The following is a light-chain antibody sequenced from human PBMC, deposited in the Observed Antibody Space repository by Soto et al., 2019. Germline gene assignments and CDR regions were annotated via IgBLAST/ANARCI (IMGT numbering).Light chain of an antibody. Sequence: QSALTQPASVSGSPGQSITISCTGASSDVGGFDHVSWYQQHPGKVPRLLIYDVSSRPSGVSDRFSGSKSGNTASLTISGLQDEDEADYYCNSFTTTNSYVFGTGTKVTVL. CDR1: SSDVGGFDH. CDR2: DVS. J-gene: IGLJ1*01. CDR3: NSFTTTNSYV. V-gene: IGLV2-14*03.